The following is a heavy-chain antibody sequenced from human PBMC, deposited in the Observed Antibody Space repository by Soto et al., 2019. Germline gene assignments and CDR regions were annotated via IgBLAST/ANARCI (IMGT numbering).Heavy chain of an antibody. V-gene: IGHV1-69*06. CDR1: GGTLTNYA. J-gene: IGHJ6*02. CDR3: ATGWDSSSASCYTGVGWYYTMAV. CDR2: IIPIFGTT. D-gene: IGHD2-2*02. Sequence: QVQLVQSGTEVKKPGSSVKVSCKASGGTLTNYAISWVRQAPGQGLEWMGGIIPIFGTTNFAQRFQGRVTIATDKSTGTAYMELSSLRPEDTAVYYCATGWDSSSASCYTGVGWYYTMAVWGQGTTVIVPS.